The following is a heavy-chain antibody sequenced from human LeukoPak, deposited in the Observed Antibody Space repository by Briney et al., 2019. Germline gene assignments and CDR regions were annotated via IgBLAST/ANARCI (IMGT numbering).Heavy chain of an antibody. CDR3: ARSAGIVATIVLGY. CDR2: IYSGGST. V-gene: IGHV3-66*01. Sequence: AGSLTVSRAASGFTVSSNYMSWGRPAPGMGLEWVSLIYSGGSTHYADSVKGRFTISRDNSKNTLYLQMNSLRAEDTAVYYCARSAGIVATIVLGYWGQGTLVTVSS. CDR1: GFTVSSNY. D-gene: IGHD5-12*01. J-gene: IGHJ4*02.